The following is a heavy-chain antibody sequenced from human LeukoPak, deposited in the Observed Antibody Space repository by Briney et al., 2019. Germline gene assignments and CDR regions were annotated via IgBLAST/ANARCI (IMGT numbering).Heavy chain of an antibody. CDR3: ARGVYGLGMGRRAIDI. CDR2: INHSGGT. D-gene: IGHD3-10*01. Sequence: SETLSLTCAVYGGSFSNYYWSWIRQPPGKGLEWIGEINHSGGTNYNPSLKSRVTISVDTSKNQFSLKLSSVTAADTAVYYCARGVYGLGMGRRAIDIWGQGTMVTVSS. CDR1: GGSFSNYY. V-gene: IGHV4-34*01. J-gene: IGHJ3*02.